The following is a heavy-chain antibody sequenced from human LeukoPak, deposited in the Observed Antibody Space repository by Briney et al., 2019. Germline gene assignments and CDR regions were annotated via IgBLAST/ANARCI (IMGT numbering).Heavy chain of an antibody. D-gene: IGHD3-3*01. Sequence: SVKVSCKASGGTFSSYAISWVRQAPGQGLEWMGGIIPIFGTANYAQKFQGRVTITTDESTSTAYMELSSPRSEDTAVYYCARGAIGGVVIIQDYYYYMDVWGKGTTVTVSS. J-gene: IGHJ6*03. CDR3: ARGAIGGVVIIQDYYYYMDV. CDR1: GGTFSSYA. V-gene: IGHV1-69*05. CDR2: IIPIFGTA.